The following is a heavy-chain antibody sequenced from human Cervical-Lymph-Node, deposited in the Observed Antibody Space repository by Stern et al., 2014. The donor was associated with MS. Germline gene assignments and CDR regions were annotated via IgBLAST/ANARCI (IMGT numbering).Heavy chain of an antibody. CDR2: INPNSGGT. CDR3: ARHYGGVSSGMDV. CDR1: GYTFTGYY. J-gene: IGHJ6*02. Sequence: VQLLESGAEVKKPGASVKVSCKASGYTFTGYYMHWVRQAPGQGLEWMGWINPNSGGTNYAQKFQGRVTMTRDTSISTAYMELSRLRSDDTAVYYCARHYGGVSSGMDVWGQGTTVTVSS. D-gene: IGHD4-23*01. V-gene: IGHV1-2*02.